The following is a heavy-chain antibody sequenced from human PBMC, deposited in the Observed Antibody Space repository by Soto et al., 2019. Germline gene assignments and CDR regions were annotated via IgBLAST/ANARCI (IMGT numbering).Heavy chain of an antibody. CDR1: GGSISSYY. V-gene: IGHV4-59*08. Sequence: SETLSLTCTVSGGSISSYYWSWIRQPPGKGLEWIGYIYYSGSTNYNPSLKSRVTISVDTSKNQFSLKLSSVTAADTAVYYCARKWLLRTSNAFDIWGQGTVVTVSS. D-gene: IGHD3-22*01. J-gene: IGHJ3*02. CDR3: ARKWLLRTSNAFDI. CDR2: IYYSGST.